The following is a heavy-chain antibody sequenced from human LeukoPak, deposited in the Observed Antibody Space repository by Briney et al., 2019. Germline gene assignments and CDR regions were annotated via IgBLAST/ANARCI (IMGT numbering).Heavy chain of an antibody. CDR1: GFSLSSTGVG. CDR3: AHSRLYSGSYLFDY. Sequence: ESGPTLVKPTQTLTLTCTFSGFSLSSTGVGVGWIRQPPGKAPEWLALIYWDDDKRYSPSLKSRLTITKDTSKNQVVLTMTNMDPVDTATYYCAHSRLYSGSYLFDYWGQGTLVTVSS. D-gene: IGHD1-26*01. CDR2: IYWDDDK. V-gene: IGHV2-5*02. J-gene: IGHJ4*02.